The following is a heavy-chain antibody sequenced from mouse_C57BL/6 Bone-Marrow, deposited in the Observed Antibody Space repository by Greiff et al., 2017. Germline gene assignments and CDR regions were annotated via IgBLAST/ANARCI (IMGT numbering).Heavy chain of an antibody. CDR3: ARRMVTDYYAMDY. D-gene: IGHD2-1*01. CDR2: ISNGGGST. J-gene: IGHJ4*01. V-gene: IGHV5-12*01. CDR1: GFTFSDYY. Sequence: DVMLVESGGGLVQPGGSLKLSCAASGFTFSDYYMYWVRQTPEKRLEWVAYISNGGGSTYYPDTVKGRFTISRDNAKNTLYLQMSRLKYEDTAMYYCARRMVTDYYAMDYWGQGTSVTVSS.